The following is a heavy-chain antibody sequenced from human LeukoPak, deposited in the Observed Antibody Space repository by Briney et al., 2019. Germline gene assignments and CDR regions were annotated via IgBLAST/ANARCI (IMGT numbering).Heavy chain of an antibody. D-gene: IGHD5-12*01. V-gene: IGHV3-7*01. J-gene: IGHJ3*02. Sequence: GGALRLSCAASGFTLSSYAMSWVRQAPGKGLEWVANIKQDGSEKYYVDSVKGRFTISRDNAKNSLYLQMNSLRAEDTAVYYCARDGGWLRSDAFDIWGQGTMVTVSS. CDR3: ARDGGWLRSDAFDI. CDR1: GFTLSSYA. CDR2: IKQDGSEK.